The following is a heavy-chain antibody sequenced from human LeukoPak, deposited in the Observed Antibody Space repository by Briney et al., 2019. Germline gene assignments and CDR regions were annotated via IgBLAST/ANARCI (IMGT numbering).Heavy chain of an antibody. Sequence: GGSLRLSCAASGYTFDDYGMHWFRQTPGKGLEWVAKIKADGGEKDHVASVKGRFTISRDNAKNSLYLQMNSLRVEDTAVYYCARGGAARPDFWGQGTLVTVSS. CDR2: IKADGGEK. D-gene: IGHD6-6*01. V-gene: IGHV3-7*01. CDR3: ARGGAARPDF. J-gene: IGHJ4*02. CDR1: GYTFDDYG.